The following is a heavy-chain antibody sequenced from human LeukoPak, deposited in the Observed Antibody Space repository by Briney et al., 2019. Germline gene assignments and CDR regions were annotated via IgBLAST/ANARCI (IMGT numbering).Heavy chain of an antibody. D-gene: IGHD3-10*01. Sequence: PSETLSLTCAVYGGSFSGYYWSWIRQPPGKGLEWIGEINHSGSTNYNPSLKSRVTISVDTSKNQFSLKLSSVTAADTAVYYCARFGVRLDYWGQGTLVTVSS. V-gene: IGHV4-34*01. CDR1: GGSFSGYY. CDR3: ARFGVRLDY. J-gene: IGHJ4*02. CDR2: INHSGST.